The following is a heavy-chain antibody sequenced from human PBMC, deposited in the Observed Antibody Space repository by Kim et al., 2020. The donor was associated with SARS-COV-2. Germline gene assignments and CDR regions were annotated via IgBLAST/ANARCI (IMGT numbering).Heavy chain of an antibody. Sequence: GGSLRLSCAASGFTFSDYYMSWIRQAPGKGLEWVSYISSSSRYTNYADSVKGRFTISRDNAKNSLYLQMNSLRAEDTAVYYCARDLAGIAAEDEGDFWYFDLWGRGTLVTVSS. V-gene: IGHV3-11*05. D-gene: IGHD6-13*01. CDR2: ISSSSRYT. J-gene: IGHJ2*01. CDR1: GFTFSDYY. CDR3: ARDLAGIAAEDEGDFWYFDL.